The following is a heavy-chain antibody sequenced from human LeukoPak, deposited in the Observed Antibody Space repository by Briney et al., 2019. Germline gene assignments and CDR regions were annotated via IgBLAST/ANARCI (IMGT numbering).Heavy chain of an antibody. CDR2: INHSGST. V-gene: IGHV4-34*01. Sequence: SETLSLTCAVYGGSFSGYYWSWIRQPPGKGLEWIGEINHSGSTNYNPSLKSRVTISVDTSKNQFSLKLSSVTAADTAVYYCARVGNDSSGYYLYSFDYWGQGTLVTVSS. J-gene: IGHJ4*02. CDR1: GGSFSGYY. CDR3: ARVGNDSSGYYLYSFDY. D-gene: IGHD3-22*01.